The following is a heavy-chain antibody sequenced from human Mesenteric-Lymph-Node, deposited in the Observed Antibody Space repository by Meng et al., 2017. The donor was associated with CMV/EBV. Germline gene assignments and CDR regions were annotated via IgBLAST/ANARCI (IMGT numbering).Heavy chain of an antibody. V-gene: IGHV1-3*01. Sequence: NASGYSFTTYIIHWVRQAPGQRLEWMGWINAGDGATKYSQKFQGRVSMTRDTSATTAYMELSSLRSDDTAVYYCAREVLLWFGELGHWGQGTLVTVSS. CDR2: INAGDGAT. D-gene: IGHD3-10*01. CDR1: GYSFTTYI. J-gene: IGHJ4*02. CDR3: AREVLLWFGELGH.